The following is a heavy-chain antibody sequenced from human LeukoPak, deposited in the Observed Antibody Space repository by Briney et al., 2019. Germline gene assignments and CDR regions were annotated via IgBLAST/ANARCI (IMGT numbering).Heavy chain of an antibody. CDR2: IGFAGTEI. J-gene: IGHJ4*02. Sequence: GGSLRLSCAASGFNSSLYGMHWVRQAPGKGLEWVAFIGFAGTEIRYADSVKGRFTISSDNSNNTLYLQMSGLRGEDTAVYYCAKRGRDSPGYYNFFEYWGQGTLVSVSS. V-gene: IGHV3-30*02. CDR1: GFNSSLYG. D-gene: IGHD3-22*01. CDR3: AKRGRDSPGYYNFFEY.